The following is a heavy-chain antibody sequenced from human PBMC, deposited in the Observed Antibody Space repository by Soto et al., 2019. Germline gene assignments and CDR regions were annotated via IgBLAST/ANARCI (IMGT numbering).Heavy chain of an antibody. CDR3: AREGITIFGVVPDNWFDP. CDR2: IIPIFGTA. D-gene: IGHD3-3*01. CDR1: GGTFSSYA. V-gene: IGHV1-69*06. J-gene: IGHJ5*02. Sequence: WASVKVSCKASGGTFSSYAISWVRQAPGQGLEWMGGIIPIFGTANYAQKFQGRVTITADKSTSAAYMELSSLRSEDTAVYYCAREGITIFGVVPDNWFDPWGQGTLVTVSS.